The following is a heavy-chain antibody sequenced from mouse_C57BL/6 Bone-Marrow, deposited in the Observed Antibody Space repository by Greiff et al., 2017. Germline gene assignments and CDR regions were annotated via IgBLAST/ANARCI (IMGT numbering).Heavy chain of an antibody. CDR1: GFSLTSYG. V-gene: IGHV2-9*01. CDR3: ARRRNYYDDFAD. CDR2: LWGGGST. J-gene: IGHJ3*01. D-gene: IGHD1-1*01. Sequence: VKLVESGPGLVAPSQCLSITCTVSGFSLTSYGVDWVRQPPGKGLEWLGVLWGGGSTTYYSAPITRLSISTEKSKSQVYLKMNGVQTDDTAMYYCARRRNYYDDFADWGKGTLVTVSA.